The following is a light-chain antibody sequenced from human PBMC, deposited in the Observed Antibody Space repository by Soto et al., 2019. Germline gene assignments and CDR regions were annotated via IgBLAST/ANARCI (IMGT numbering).Light chain of an antibody. Sequence: EIVLTQSPGTLSLSPGERATLSCRASQSVSSSYLAWYQQKPGQAPRLLIYGASSRATGIPDRFSGSGSGTEITLTISRLEPEDFAVYYCQQYGSSPRALTFGGGTKVEIK. CDR1: QSVSSSY. CDR2: GAS. V-gene: IGKV3-20*01. CDR3: QQYGSSPRALT. J-gene: IGKJ4*01.